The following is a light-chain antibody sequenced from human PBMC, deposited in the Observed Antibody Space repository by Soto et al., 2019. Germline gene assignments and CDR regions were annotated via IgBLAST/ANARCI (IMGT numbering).Light chain of an antibody. CDR1: QGIRSY. V-gene: IGKV1-9*01. CDR2: IAS. Sequence: IQLTESPSSLSASVGDRVAITCRASQGIRSYLAWYQQKPGEAPKLLISIASILQSGVPSRFTGSGSGTDFVLTISSLQPEDSPTYYCQQLDSMPITFGQGTRRRL. CDR3: QQLDSMPIT. J-gene: IGKJ5*01.